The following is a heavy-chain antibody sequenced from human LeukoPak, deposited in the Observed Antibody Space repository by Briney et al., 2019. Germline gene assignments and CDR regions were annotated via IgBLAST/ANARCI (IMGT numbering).Heavy chain of an antibody. V-gene: IGHV3-30*02. Sequence: PGGSLRLSCAASGFTFSSYGMHWVRQAPGKGLEWVAFIRYDGSNKYYADSVKGRFTISRDNSKNTLYLQMNSLRAEDTAVYYCARGTTGLAPGLYFDYWGQGTLVTVSS. D-gene: IGHD3/OR15-3a*01. CDR1: GFTFSSYG. CDR3: ARGTTGLAPGLYFDY. CDR2: IRYDGSNK. J-gene: IGHJ4*02.